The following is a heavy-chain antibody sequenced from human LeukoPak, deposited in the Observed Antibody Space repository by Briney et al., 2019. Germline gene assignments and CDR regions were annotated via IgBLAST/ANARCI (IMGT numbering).Heavy chain of an antibody. D-gene: IGHD1-1*01. J-gene: IGHJ6*03. V-gene: IGHV1-58*01. CDR3: AAPRGQLERRGYYYYYMDV. Sequence: ASVKVSCKASGFTFTSSAVQWVRQARGQRLEWIGWIVVGSGNTNYAQKFQERVTITRDMSTSTAYMELSSLRSEDTAVYYCAAPRGQLERRGYYYYYMDVWGKGTTVTVSS. CDR2: IVVGSGNT. CDR1: GFTFTSSA.